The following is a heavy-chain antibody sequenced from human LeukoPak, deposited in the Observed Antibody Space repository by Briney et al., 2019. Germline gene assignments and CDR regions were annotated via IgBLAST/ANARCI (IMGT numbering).Heavy chain of an antibody. D-gene: IGHD2-2*02. Sequence: AASVKVSCKASGCDFSSFDVNWLRQAPGQGLEWMGWVNPNSGNTGYAQKFQGRVTLSRNTSINTAYMELSNLTSEDTAVYYCARGTPYCTSASCYNYWGQGSVVTVSS. CDR3: ARGTPYCTSASCYNY. CDR1: GCDFSSFD. V-gene: IGHV1-8*01. CDR2: VNPNSGNT. J-gene: IGHJ4*02.